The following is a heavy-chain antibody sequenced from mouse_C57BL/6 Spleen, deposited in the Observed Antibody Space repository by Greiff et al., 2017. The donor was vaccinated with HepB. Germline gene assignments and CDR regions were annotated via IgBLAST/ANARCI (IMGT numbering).Heavy chain of an antibody. Sequence: EVKLEESGGGLVQPGGSLSLSCAASGFTFTDYYMSWVRQPPGKALEWLGFIRNKANGYTTEYSASVKGRFTISRDNSQSILYLQMNALRAEDSATYYCARSHYGSSSWFAYWGQGTLVTVSA. V-gene: IGHV7-3*01. J-gene: IGHJ3*01. CDR3: ARSHYGSSSWFAY. CDR1: GFTFTDYY. CDR2: IRNKANGYTT. D-gene: IGHD1-1*01.